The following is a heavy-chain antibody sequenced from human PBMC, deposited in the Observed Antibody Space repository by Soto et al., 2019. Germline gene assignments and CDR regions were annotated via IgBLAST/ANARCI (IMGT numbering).Heavy chain of an antibody. Sequence: ASVKVSCKACGYTFTSYGISWVRQAPGQGLEWMGWISAYNGNTNYAQKLQGRVTMTTDTSTSTAYMELRSLRSDDTAVYYCAREDCITGTSGPADGMDVWGQGTTVTVSS. CDR3: AREDCITGTSGPADGMDV. V-gene: IGHV1-18*04. D-gene: IGHD1-20*01. CDR1: GYTFTSYG. J-gene: IGHJ6*02. CDR2: ISAYNGNT.